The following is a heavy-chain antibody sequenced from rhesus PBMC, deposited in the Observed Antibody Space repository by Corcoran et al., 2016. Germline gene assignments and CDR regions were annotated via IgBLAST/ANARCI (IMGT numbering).Heavy chain of an antibody. V-gene: IGHV3S42*01. D-gene: IGHD3-16*01. J-gene: IGHJ6*01. CDR1: GFTFSRYG. CDR3: AGGYYYSGSYLYYGLDS. CDR2: INSGGGST. Sequence: EVQLVESGGGLAKPGGSLRLSCAASGFTFSRYGMSWVRQAPGRGLGWVAAINSGGGSTYYAGSVNGRFTIARDNSKTTLSLQMNSLRAEYTAVYYCAGGYYYSGSYLYYGLDSWGQGVVVTVSS.